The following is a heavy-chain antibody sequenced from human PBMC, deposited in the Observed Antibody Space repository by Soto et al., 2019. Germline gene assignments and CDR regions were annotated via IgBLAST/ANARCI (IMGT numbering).Heavy chain of an antibody. V-gene: IGHV4-39*01. CDR1: GGSVSGSYYY. J-gene: IGHJ4*02. D-gene: IGHD1-1*01. Sequence: SETLSLTCAVSGGSVSGSYYYWAWLRQSPGKGPEWIGSVFHTGFTSYNPSLESRVSVSVDTSKSQFSLKLSAVTASDTAVYYCATSQKGYNWNYFDHWGQGALVTVSS. CDR3: ATSQKGYNWNYFDH. CDR2: VFHTGFT.